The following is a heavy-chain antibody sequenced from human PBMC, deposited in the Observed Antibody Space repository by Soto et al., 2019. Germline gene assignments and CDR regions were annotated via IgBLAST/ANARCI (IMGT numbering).Heavy chain of an antibody. V-gene: IGHV4-59*08. J-gene: IGHJ4*02. CDR3: ARQAID. Sequence: QVQLQESGPGLVKPSETLSLTCTVSGGSISDYYWSWFRQAPGKGLDWIGYVYYSGTTNYNPSLQSRDTMSVDTAENQFSLRLSSVTAADAAVYYCARQAIDWGQGTLVTVSS. CDR2: VYYSGTT. CDR1: GGSISDYY.